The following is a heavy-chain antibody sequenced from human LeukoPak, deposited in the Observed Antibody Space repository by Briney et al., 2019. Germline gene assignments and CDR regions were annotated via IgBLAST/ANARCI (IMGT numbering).Heavy chain of an antibody. CDR3: ARSDFWSGFDY. CDR2: IFYSGTT. V-gene: IGHV4-59*11. CDR1: GGSINGRY. J-gene: IGHJ4*02. D-gene: IGHD3-3*01. Sequence: SETLSLTRTVSGGSINGRYWSWIRQPPGKELEWIGYIFYSGTTYYNPSLKSRVTISVDVSRNQFSLRVTSVTPADTAVYYCARSDFWSGFDYWGQGTLVTVSS.